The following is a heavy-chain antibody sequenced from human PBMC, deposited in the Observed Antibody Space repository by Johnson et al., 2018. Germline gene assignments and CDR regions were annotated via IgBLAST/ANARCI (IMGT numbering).Heavy chain of an antibody. D-gene: IGHD2-8*01. Sequence: VQLVETGGGVVQPGRSLRLSCAASGFTFTNYDMHWVRQAPGTGLEWVAVIKFDGSDKYNADSVRGRFTVPRDNSKNTLYLQMNSLRAGDTAIYYCAREGPGGVEIWSRDYYFYPLDVWGHGTTVTVS. J-gene: IGHJ6*02. V-gene: IGHV3-33*05. CDR2: IKFDGSDK. CDR3: AREGPGGVEIWSRDYYFYPLDV. CDR1: GFTFTNYD.